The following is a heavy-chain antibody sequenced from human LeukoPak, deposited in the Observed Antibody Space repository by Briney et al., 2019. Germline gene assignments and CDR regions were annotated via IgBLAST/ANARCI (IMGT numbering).Heavy chain of an antibody. Sequence: ASVKVSCKASGYTFTGYYMHCVRQAPGQGLEWMGWINPNSGGTNYAQKFQGRVTMTRDTSISTAYMELSRLRSDDTAVYYCARGRGITMVRGVVDYWGQGTLVTVSS. CDR3: ARGRGITMVRGVVDY. D-gene: IGHD3-10*01. J-gene: IGHJ4*02. CDR2: INPNSGGT. V-gene: IGHV1-2*02. CDR1: GYTFTGYY.